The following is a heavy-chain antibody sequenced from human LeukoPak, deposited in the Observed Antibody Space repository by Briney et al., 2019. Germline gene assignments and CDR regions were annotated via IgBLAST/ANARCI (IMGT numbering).Heavy chain of an antibody. CDR1: GFTFSSYA. D-gene: IGHD3-22*01. CDR2: ISGSGGST. CDR3: AKRYYYGSSGYKSAFDY. Sequence: GGSLRLSCAASGFTFSSYAMSWVRQAPGKGLEWVSAISGSGGSTYYADSVKGRFTISRDNSKNTLYLQMNSLRAEDTAVYYCAKRYYYGSSGYKSAFDYWGQGTLVTVSS. J-gene: IGHJ4*02. V-gene: IGHV3-23*01.